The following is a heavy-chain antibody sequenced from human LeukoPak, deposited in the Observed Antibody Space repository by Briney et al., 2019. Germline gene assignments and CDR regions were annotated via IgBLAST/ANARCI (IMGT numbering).Heavy chain of an antibody. CDR1: GFTFSSYG. D-gene: IGHD3-22*01. Sequence: GGSLRLSCAASGFTFSSYGMPWVRQAPGKGLEWVAVIWYDGSNKYYADSVKGRFTISRDNSKNTLYLQMNSLRAEDTAVYYCARVPPYDSSGYPIDYWGQGTLVTVSS. CDR3: ARVPPYDSSGYPIDY. CDR2: IWYDGSNK. V-gene: IGHV3-33*01. J-gene: IGHJ4*02.